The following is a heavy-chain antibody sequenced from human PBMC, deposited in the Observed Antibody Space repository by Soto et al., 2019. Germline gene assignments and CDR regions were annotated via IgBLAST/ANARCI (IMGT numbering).Heavy chain of an antibody. CDR2: IIPIVGIT. CDR3: ARGTTVETTDYGMDV. CDR1: GGTFSSHT. V-gene: IGHV1-69*02. Sequence: SVKVSCKASGGTFSSHTFTWVRQAPGQGLEWMGRIIPIVGITNYTQKLQGRVTMTRDTSTSTAYMELSRLRSDDTAVYYCARGTTVETTDYGMDVWGQGTTVTAP. D-gene: IGHD4-4*01. J-gene: IGHJ6*02.